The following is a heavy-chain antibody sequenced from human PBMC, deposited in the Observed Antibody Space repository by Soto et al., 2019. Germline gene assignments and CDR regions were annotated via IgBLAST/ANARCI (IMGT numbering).Heavy chain of an antibody. D-gene: IGHD6-13*01. CDR1: GGSISSSSYY. Sequence: SETLSLTCTVSGGSISSSSYYWGWIRQPPGKGLEWIGSIYYSGSTYYNPSLKSRVTISVDTSKNQFSLKLSSVTAADTAVYYCARVDSSWLIIDYWGQGTLVTVSS. CDR2: IYYSGST. J-gene: IGHJ4*02. CDR3: ARVDSSWLIIDY. V-gene: IGHV4-39*01.